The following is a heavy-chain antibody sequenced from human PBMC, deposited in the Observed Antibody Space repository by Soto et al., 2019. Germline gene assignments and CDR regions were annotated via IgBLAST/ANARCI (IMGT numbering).Heavy chain of an antibody. V-gene: IGHV3-23*01. Sequence: PGGSLSLSCAASDSNFSYYATRRVRLAPGKGLEWVSTMSSGGGTYYADSVEGRFTLSRDISKNTLYLQMNSLRAEDTAVYYCAQGYGYQFDYWGQGALVTVSS. D-gene: IGHD5-18*01. CDR2: MSSGGGT. CDR3: AQGYGYQFDY. CDR1: DSNFSYYA. J-gene: IGHJ4*02.